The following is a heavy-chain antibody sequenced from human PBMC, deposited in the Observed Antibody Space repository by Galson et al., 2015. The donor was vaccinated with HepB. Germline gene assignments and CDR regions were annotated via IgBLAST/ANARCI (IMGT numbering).Heavy chain of an antibody. V-gene: IGHV3-21*01. CDR1: GFTFSSYE. Sequence: SLRLSCAASGFTFSSYEMNWVRQAPGKGLEWVSSISSSSSYIYYADSVKGRFTISRDNAKNSLYLQMNSLRAEDTAVYYCAREGGGNYGDYAGTWYFDLWGRGTLVTVSS. CDR2: ISSSSSYI. D-gene: IGHD4-17*01. J-gene: IGHJ2*01. CDR3: AREGGGNYGDYAGTWYFDL.